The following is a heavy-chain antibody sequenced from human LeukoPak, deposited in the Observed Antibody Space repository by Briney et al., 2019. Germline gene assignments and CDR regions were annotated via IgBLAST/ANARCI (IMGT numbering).Heavy chain of an antibody. V-gene: IGHV3-66*01. CDR1: GFTVSSNY. D-gene: IGHD3-10*01. CDR2: IYSGGST. J-gene: IGHJ5*01. CDR3: ARDHNYYGSGGYYNS. Sequence: PGGSLRLSCAASGFTVSSNYMSWVRQAPGKGLEWVSVIYSGGSTYYADSVKGRVTISRDNSKNTLYLQMNSLRAEDTAIYYWARDHNYYGSGGYYNSWGQGTLVTVSS.